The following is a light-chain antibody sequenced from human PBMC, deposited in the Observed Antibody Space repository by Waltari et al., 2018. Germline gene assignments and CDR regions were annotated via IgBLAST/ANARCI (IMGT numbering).Light chain of an antibody. CDR3: QQSYNAPYT. Sequence: DIQMTQSPSSLPASVGDRVTITCRSSQSISNYLKWYQHKPGEAPKLLVYVASNLQRGVPSRFSGSGSETDFTLTISSLQLEDFATYYCQQSYNAPYTFGQGTNVEIK. J-gene: IGKJ2*01. CDR2: VAS. V-gene: IGKV1-39*01. CDR1: QSISNY.